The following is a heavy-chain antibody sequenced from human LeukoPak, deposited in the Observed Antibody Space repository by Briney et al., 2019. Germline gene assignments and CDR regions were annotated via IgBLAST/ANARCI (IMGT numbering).Heavy chain of an antibody. V-gene: IGHV3-30*18. Sequence: GGSLRLSCAASGFTFSSYGMHWVRQAPGKGLEWVAVISYDGSNKYYADSVKGRFTISRDNSKNTLYLQMNSLRAEDTAVYYCAKDFRSSSGDVWGKGTTVTVSS. D-gene: IGHD6-6*01. CDR1: GFTFSSYG. J-gene: IGHJ6*04. CDR3: AKDFRSSSGDV. CDR2: ISYDGSNK.